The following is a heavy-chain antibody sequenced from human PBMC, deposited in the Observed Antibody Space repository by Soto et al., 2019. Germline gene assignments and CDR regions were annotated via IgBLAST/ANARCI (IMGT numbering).Heavy chain of an antibody. CDR1: GGSISSYY. CDR2: IYYSGST. D-gene: IGHD6-13*01. Sequence: SETLSLTCTVSGGSISSYYWSWIRQPPGKGLEWIGYIYYSGSTNYNPSLKSRVTISVDTSKNQFSLKLSSVTAADTAVYYCARDKGRVAAAATWYYYGMDVWGQGTTVTVSS. CDR3: ARDKGRVAAAATWYYYGMDV. J-gene: IGHJ6*02. V-gene: IGHV4-59*01.